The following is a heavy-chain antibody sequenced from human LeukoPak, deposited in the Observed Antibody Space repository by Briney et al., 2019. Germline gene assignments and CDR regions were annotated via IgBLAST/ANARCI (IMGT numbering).Heavy chain of an antibody. V-gene: IGHV3-7*01. CDR3: ARPLKYYYGSETYFWFDP. D-gene: IGHD3-10*01. CDR1: GFTFSSYW. J-gene: IGHJ5*02. Sequence: PGGSLRLSCAASGFTFSSYWMSWVRQAPGKGLEWVANIKQDGSEKYYVDSVKGRFTISRDNAKNSPYLQMNSLRAEDAAVYYCARPLKYYYGSETYFWFDPWGQGTLVTVSS. CDR2: IKQDGSEK.